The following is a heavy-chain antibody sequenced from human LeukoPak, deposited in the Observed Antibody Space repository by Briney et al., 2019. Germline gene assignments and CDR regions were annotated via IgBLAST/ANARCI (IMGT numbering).Heavy chain of an antibody. D-gene: IGHD3-10*01. V-gene: IGHV3-23*01. Sequence: GGSLRLSCAASGFTFSSYAMSWVRQAPGKGLEWVSAISGSGGSTYYADSVKGRFTISRDNSKNTLYLQMNSLRAEDTAVYYCAKNRRPKDGSGSYYTYYFDYWGQGTLVTVSS. CDR2: ISGSGGST. CDR3: AKNRRPKDGSGSYYTYYFDY. CDR1: GFTFSSYA. J-gene: IGHJ4*02.